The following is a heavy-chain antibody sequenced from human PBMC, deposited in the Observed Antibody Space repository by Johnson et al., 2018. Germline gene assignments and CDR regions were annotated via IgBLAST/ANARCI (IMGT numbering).Heavy chain of an antibody. V-gene: IGHV3-23*04. CDR2: IDPSGSDT. CDR1: GFTFSNYA. Sequence: VQLVESGGGLVQPGGSLRLSCITSGFTFSNYAMTWVRQGSGKGLGWVSSIDPSGSDTYYADSVKGRFTVSRDNSRNTLYLQMNSLRADDTAVYYCAKRIEYSSSSAYFDYWGQGTLVTVSS. J-gene: IGHJ4*02. D-gene: IGHD6-6*01. CDR3: AKRIEYSSSSAYFDY.